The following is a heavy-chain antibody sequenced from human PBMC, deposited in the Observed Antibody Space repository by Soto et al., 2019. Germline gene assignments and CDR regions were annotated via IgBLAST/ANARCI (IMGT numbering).Heavy chain of an antibody. D-gene: IGHD3-3*01. Sequence: GGSLRLSCAASGFTFSSYAMSWVRQAPGKGLEWVSAISGSGGSTYYADSVKGRFTISRDNSKNTLYLQMNSLRAEDTAVYYCAKDRTPDIHYEFWGGYYASFDYWRQGTLVTVSS. CDR2: ISGSGGST. J-gene: IGHJ4*02. CDR1: GFTFSSYA. CDR3: AKDRTPDIHYEFWGGYYASFDY. V-gene: IGHV3-23*01.